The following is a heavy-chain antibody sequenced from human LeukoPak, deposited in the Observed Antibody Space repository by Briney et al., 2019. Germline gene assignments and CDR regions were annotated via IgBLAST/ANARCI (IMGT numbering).Heavy chain of an antibody. D-gene: IGHD2-2*01. CDR2: INHSGST. V-gene: IGHV4-34*01. CDR1: GGSFSGYY. Sequence: PSETLSLTCAVYGGSFSGYYWSWIRQPPGKGLEWIGEINHSGSTNYNPSLKSRVTISVDTPKNQFSLKLSSVTAADTAVYYCARAKGSRYCSSTSCYPRNWFDPWGQGTLVTVSS. J-gene: IGHJ5*02. CDR3: ARAKGSRYCSSTSCYPRNWFDP.